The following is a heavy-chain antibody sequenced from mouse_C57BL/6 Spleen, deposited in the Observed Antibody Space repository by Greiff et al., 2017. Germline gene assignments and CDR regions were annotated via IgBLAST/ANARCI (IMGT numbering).Heavy chain of an antibody. D-gene: IGHD2-5*01. CDR3: ASAYYSNYEAMDY. CDR1: GFSLTSYG. J-gene: IGHJ4*01. CDR2: IWSGGST. Sequence: VQLQESGPGLVQPSQSLSITCTVSGFSLTSYGVHWVRQSPGKGLEWLGVIWSGGSTDYNAAFISRLSISKDNSKSQVFFKMNSLQTDDTAIYYCASAYYSNYEAMDYWGQGTSVTVSS. V-gene: IGHV2-2*01.